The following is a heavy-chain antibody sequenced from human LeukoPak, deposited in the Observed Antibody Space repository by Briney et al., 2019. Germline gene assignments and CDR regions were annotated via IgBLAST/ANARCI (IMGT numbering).Heavy chain of an antibody. CDR2: ICYSGST. CDR1: GGSISSYY. D-gene: IGHD6-19*01. J-gene: IGHJ4*02. CDR3: AREGIAVAGSFDY. Sequence: PSETLSLTCTVSGGSISSYYWSWIRQPPGKGLEWIGYICYSGSTNYNPSLKSRVTISVDTSKNQFSLKLSSVTAADTAVYYCAREGIAVAGSFDYWGQGTLVTVSS. V-gene: IGHV4-59*01.